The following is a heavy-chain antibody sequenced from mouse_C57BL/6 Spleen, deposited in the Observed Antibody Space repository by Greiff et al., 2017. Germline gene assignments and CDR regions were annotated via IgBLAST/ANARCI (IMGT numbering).Heavy chain of an antibody. J-gene: IGHJ2*01. D-gene: IGHD1-1*01. Sequence: ESGPGLVKPSQSLSLTCSVTGYSITSGYYWNWIRQFPGNKLEWMGYISYDGSNNYNPSLKNRISITRDTSKNQFFLKLNSVTTEDTATYYCARDHYYGSSRLDYWGQGTTLTVSS. V-gene: IGHV3-6*01. CDR2: ISYDGSN. CDR3: ARDHYYGSSRLDY. CDR1: GYSITSGYY.